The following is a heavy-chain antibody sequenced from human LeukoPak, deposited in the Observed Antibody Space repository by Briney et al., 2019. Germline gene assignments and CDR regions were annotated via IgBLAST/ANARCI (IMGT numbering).Heavy chain of an antibody. D-gene: IGHD3-22*01. CDR3: AAGHYDSSGSPRYYYYYYGMDV. V-gene: IGHV1-58*02. J-gene: IGHJ6*02. CDR2: IVVGSGNT. Sequence: SVKVSCKASGYTFTGYYMHWVRQAPGQGLEWIGWIVVGSGNTNYAQKFQERVTITRDMSTSTAYMELSSLRSEDTAVYYCAAGHYDSSGSPRYYYYYYGMDVWGQGTTVTVSS. CDR1: GYTFTGYY.